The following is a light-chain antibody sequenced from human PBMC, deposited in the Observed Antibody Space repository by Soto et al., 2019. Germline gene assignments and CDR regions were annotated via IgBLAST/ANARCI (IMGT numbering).Light chain of an antibody. Sequence: EIVLTQSPGTLSLSPGERATLSYRASQTFSSSYLAWYQQKPGQAPRLLIYGASSRATGIPDRFSGSASGTDFTLTISRLEPEDFAVYYCQQYGPSGWTFGQGTKLEIK. V-gene: IGKV3-20*01. CDR1: QTFSSSY. J-gene: IGKJ2*01. CDR3: QQYGPSGWT. CDR2: GAS.